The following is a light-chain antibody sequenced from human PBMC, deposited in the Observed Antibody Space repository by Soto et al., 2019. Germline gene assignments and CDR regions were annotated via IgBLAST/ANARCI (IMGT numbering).Light chain of an antibody. CDR2: DDD. CDR3: ASWDSSLSAYV. V-gene: IGLV1-51*01. J-gene: IGLJ1*01. CDR1: SSNIGGNS. Sequence: QSVMTQPPSVSAAPGQRVTISCSGSSSNIGGNSVSWYQQLPGTAPKLLIYDDDKRPSGIPDRFSGSKSGTSATLGITGFQTGDEAEYYCASWDSSLSAYVFGTGTKVTVL.